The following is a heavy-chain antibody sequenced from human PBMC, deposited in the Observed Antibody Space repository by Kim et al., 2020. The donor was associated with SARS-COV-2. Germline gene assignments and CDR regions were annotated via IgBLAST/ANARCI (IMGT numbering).Heavy chain of an antibody. D-gene: IGHD4-17*01. CDR3: AKDHDYGDHLDY. V-gene: IGHV3-30*18. J-gene: IGHJ4*02. CDR2: ISYDGSNK. Sequence: GGSLRLSCAASGFTFSSYGMHWVRQAPGKGLEWVAAISYDGSNKYYADSVKGRFTISRDNSKNTLYLQMNSLRAEDTAVYYCAKDHDYGDHLDYWGQGTLVTVSS. CDR1: GFTFSSYG.